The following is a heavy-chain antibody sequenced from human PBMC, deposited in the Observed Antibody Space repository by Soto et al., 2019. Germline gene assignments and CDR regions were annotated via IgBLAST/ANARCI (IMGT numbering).Heavy chain of an antibody. CDR3: ARGRYSSSWSLYYFDY. D-gene: IGHD6-13*01. V-gene: IGHV4-34*01. J-gene: IGHJ4*02. Sequence: QVQLQQWGAGLLKPSETLSLTCAVYGGSFSGYYWSWIRQPPGKGLEWIGEINHSGSTNYNPSLKSRVTISVDTSKNQSSLKLSSVTAADTAVYYCARGRYSSSWSLYYFDYWGQGTLVTVSS. CDR2: INHSGST. CDR1: GGSFSGYY.